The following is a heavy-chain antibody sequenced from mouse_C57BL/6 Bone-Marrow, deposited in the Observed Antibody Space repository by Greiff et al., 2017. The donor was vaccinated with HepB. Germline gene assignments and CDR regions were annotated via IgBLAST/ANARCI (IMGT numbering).Heavy chain of an antibody. V-gene: IGHV1-19*01. CDR2: INPYNGGT. Sequence: VQLQQSGPVLVKPGASVKMSCKASGYTFTDYYMNWVKQSHGKSLEWIGVINPYNGGTSYNQKFKGKATLTVDKSSSTAYMELNSLTSEDSAVYYCARPNYYVSSPFGYWGQGTTLTVSS. CDR1: GYTFTDYY. J-gene: IGHJ2*01. CDR3: ARPNYYVSSPFGY. D-gene: IGHD1-1*01.